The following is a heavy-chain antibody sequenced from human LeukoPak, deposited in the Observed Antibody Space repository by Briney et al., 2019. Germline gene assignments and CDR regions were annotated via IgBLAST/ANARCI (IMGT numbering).Heavy chain of an antibody. CDR1: GFTFISYW. J-gene: IGHJ6*02. CDR3: ARDEIVVVPAAIEYYYYYYGMDV. D-gene: IGHD2-2*01. CDR2: IKQEGGEK. Sequence: GGSLRLSCAAPGFTFISYWMSWVPQAPGKGLEWVSNIKQEGGEKYYVGSVKGRFTIARDNAKNSLYLQMNSLRAEDTAVYYCARDEIVVVPAAIEYYYYYYGMDVWGQGTTVTVSS. V-gene: IGHV3-7*01.